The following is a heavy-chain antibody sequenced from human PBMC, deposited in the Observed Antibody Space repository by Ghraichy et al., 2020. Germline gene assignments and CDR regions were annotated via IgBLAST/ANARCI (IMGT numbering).Heavy chain of an antibody. D-gene: IGHD6-13*01. CDR3: ARDPGPDGSGWYYFFS. Sequence: SETLSLTCTVSGDSISNYYWSWIRQPPGGGLEWIGYIYYRGSTNYNPSVKSRVTMSVDTSKNQFSLKLSSVTAADTAVYYCARDPGPDGSGWYYFFSLGQGTLVTVSS. CDR2: IYYRGST. V-gene: IGHV4-59*01. J-gene: IGHJ5*02. CDR1: GDSISNYY.